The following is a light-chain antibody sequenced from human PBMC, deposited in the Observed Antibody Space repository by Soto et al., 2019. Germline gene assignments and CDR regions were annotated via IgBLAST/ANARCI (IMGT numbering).Light chain of an antibody. V-gene: IGKV1-27*01. CDR1: LAISNY. Sequence: DIQMTQSPSSLSAFVGDRVTITCRASLAISNYLAWYQQKPGKVPKLLIYGASTLQSGVPSRFAGSGSGTEFSLTITSLQPEDVATYYWQRDNTVPWTFGQGTKVEIK. CDR3: QRDNTVPWT. CDR2: GAS. J-gene: IGKJ1*01.